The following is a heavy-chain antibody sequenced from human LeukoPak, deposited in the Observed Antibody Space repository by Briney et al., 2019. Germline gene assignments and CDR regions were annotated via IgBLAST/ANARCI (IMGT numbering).Heavy chain of an antibody. CDR3: VRLSSSWYHYYFDY. CDR2: IYYSGST. CDR1: GVSSSTSGYY. Sequence: SETLSLTCTVSGVSSSTSGYYWGWIRQPPGKGLEWIGSIYYSGSTYYNPSLKSRVTISVDTSKSQFSLKLSSVTAADTAVYYCVRLSSSWYHYYFDYWGQGTLVTVSS. D-gene: IGHD6-13*01. V-gene: IGHV4-39*07. J-gene: IGHJ4*02.